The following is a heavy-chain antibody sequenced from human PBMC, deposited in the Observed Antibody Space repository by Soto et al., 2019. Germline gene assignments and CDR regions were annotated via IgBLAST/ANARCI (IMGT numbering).Heavy chain of an antibody. CDR1: GGSISRYY. Sequence: SETLSLTCSVSGGSISRYYWSWIRQAPGKGLDWIGYIYYSGSTNCNPSLKSRVTISVDTSKNQFSLKLSSVTAADTAVYYCARFPLYSSGLVGYYYYYGMDVWGQGTTVTVSS. D-gene: IGHD6-19*01. J-gene: IGHJ6*02. CDR3: ARFPLYSSGLVGYYYYYGMDV. CDR2: IYYSGST. V-gene: IGHV4-59*08.